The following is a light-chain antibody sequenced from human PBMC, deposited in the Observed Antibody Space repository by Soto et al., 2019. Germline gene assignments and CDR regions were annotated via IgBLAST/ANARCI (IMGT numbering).Light chain of an antibody. CDR1: QGIGDR. Sequence: DIQMTQSPSSVSASVGDRVTITCRASQGIGDRLAWYQQRPGKVPQLVVYFASTLPSGVPSRFSASGSGPEFILTIHPLQAEDFATYYCLHTFSFPRTFGQGTKVDIK. CDR2: FAS. CDR3: LHTFSFPRT. J-gene: IGKJ1*01. V-gene: IGKV1-12*01.